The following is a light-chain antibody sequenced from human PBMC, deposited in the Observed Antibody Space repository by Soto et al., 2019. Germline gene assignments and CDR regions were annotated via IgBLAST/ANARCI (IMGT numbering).Light chain of an antibody. Sequence: QSALTQPASVSGSPGQSITISCNGTSSDVGGYNYVSWYQQHPGKAPKLMIYDVSNRPSGVSDRFSGSKSGNTAYLTISGLQAEDEADYYCSSYTTSSTLDVVFGGGTKLTVL. CDR2: DVS. V-gene: IGLV2-14*01. CDR1: SSDVGGYNY. CDR3: SSYTTSSTLDVV. J-gene: IGLJ2*01.